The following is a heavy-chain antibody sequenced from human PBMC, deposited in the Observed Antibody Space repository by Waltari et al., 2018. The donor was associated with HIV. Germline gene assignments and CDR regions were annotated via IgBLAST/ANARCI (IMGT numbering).Heavy chain of an antibody. CDR2: LRASGEST. CDR1: GFTFSRYA. CDR3: AKAPLRRSSVDVTGPAHFEY. V-gene: IGHV3-23*01. Sequence: EVQLLESGGGLVPPGGSLRLSCAASGFTFSRYAMSWVRQAPGKGLGWVSALRASGESTYYADSVKGRFTISRDNSKNTLFLRVNSLRAEDTALYYCAKAPLRRSSVDVTGPAHFEYWGQGILVTVSS. D-gene: IGHD7-27*01. J-gene: IGHJ4*02.